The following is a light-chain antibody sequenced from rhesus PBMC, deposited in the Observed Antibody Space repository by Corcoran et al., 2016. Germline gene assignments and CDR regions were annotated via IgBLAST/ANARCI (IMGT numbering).Light chain of an antibody. V-gene: IGKV3-42*03. Sequence: EIVLTQSPATLSLSPGERATLSCRASQSVSSTLAWYQQKPEQAPRLLFYGASSRATGIPDRFSGSGSGTDFTLTISRLEPEDFAVYYCQQYSNWPLTFGGGTKVEIK. CDR3: QQYSNWPLT. CDR2: GAS. J-gene: IGKJ4*01. CDR1: QSVSST.